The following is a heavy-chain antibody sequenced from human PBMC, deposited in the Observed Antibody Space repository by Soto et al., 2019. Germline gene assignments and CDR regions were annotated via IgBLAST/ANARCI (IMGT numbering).Heavy chain of an antibody. CDR3: ARHLEYSSSSWADYYYYGMDV. V-gene: IGHV5-10-1*01. J-gene: IGHJ6*02. D-gene: IGHD6-6*01. CDR2: IDPSDSYT. Sequence: GESLNISCKCSGCSFTSYWIGWVRQMPWQGLEWMGRIDPSDSYTNYSPSFQGHVTISADKSISTAYLQWSSLNASDTAMYYCARHLEYSSSSWADYYYYGMDVWGQGTTVTVSS. CDR1: GCSFTSYW.